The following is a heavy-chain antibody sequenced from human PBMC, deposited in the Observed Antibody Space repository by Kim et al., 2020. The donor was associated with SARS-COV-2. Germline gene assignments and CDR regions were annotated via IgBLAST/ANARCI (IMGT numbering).Heavy chain of an antibody. D-gene: IGHD6-19*01. CDR1: GYSFTSYW. Sequence: GESLKISCKGSGYSFTSYWISWVRQMPGKGLEWMGRIDPSDSYTNYSPSFQGHVTISADKSISTAYLQWSSLKASDTAMYYCARHKAVAGSLYGMDVWGQGTTVTVSS. J-gene: IGHJ6*02. CDR2: IDPSDSYT. CDR3: ARHKAVAGSLYGMDV. V-gene: IGHV5-10-1*01.